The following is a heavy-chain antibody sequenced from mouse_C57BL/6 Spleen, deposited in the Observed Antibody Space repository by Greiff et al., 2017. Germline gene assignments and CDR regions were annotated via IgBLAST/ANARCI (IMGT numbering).Heavy chain of an antibody. V-gene: IGHV1-50*01. Sequence: QVQLQQPGAELVKPGASVKLSCKASGYTFTSYWMQWVKQRPGQGLEWIGEIDPSDSYTNYNQKFKGKATLTVDTSSSTAYMQLSSLTSEDSAVYYCARLTTVVGASMDYWGQGTSVTVSS. CDR2: IDPSDSYT. CDR3: ARLTTVVGASMDY. J-gene: IGHJ4*01. CDR1: GYTFTSYW. D-gene: IGHD1-1*01.